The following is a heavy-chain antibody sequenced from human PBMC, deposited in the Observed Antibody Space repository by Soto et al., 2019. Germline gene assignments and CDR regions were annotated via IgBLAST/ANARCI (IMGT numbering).Heavy chain of an antibody. CDR2: ISGSGGST. CDR1: GFTFSSYS. Sequence: PAGSLRLSCAASGFTFSSYSMSWVRQAPGKGLEWVSAISGSGGSTYYADSVKGRFTISRDNSKNTLYLQMNSLRAEDTAVYYCAKVYGDYVYYFDYWGQGTLVTVS. D-gene: IGHD4-17*01. J-gene: IGHJ4*02. V-gene: IGHV3-23*01. CDR3: AKVYGDYVYYFDY.